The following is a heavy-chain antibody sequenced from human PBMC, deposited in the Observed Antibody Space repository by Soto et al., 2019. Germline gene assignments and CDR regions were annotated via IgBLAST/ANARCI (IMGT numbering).Heavy chain of an antibody. J-gene: IGHJ6*02. CDR1: GFDFGSFG. Sequence: SVKVSCKASGFDFGSFGIQFLRQTRGRGLEWIGWIVVASGRTNYARQFQGRVAFSRDMSSTTAYMDLYDLKSDDTAVYFCSADTPHTAIGWPVWGQGTTVTVSS. V-gene: IGHV1-58*02. CDR2: IVVASGRT. CDR3: SADTPHTAIGWPV.